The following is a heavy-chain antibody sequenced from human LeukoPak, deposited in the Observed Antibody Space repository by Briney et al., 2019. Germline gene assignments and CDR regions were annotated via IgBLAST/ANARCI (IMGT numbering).Heavy chain of an antibody. Sequence: GGSLRLSCAASGFTFSSYAMSWARQAPGKGLEWVSAISGSGGSTYYADSVKGRFTISRDNSKNTLYLQINSLRAEDTAVYYCAKDGGQWLPITGIDYWGQGTLVTVSS. CDR3: AKDGGQWLPITGIDY. CDR2: ISGSGGST. V-gene: IGHV3-23*01. J-gene: IGHJ4*02. CDR1: GFTFSSYA. D-gene: IGHD3-22*01.